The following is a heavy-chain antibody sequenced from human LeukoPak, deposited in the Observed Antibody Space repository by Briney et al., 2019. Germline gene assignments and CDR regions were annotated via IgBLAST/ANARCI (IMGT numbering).Heavy chain of an antibody. CDR1: GFTFGDYA. V-gene: IGHV3-49*03. CDR2: IRSKAYGETA. D-gene: IGHD1-1*01. Sequence: GGSLRLSCTASGFTFGDYAMSWIHQAPGKGLEWVGFIRSKAYGETADYAASVKGRFTISRDDSKAIAYLQMNSLRTEDTAVYHCTRDRGAYNLYNYWGQGTLVTVSS. J-gene: IGHJ4*02. CDR3: TRDRGAYNLYNY.